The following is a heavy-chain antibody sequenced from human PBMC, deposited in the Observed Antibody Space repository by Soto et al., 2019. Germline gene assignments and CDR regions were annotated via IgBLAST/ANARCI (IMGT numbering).Heavy chain of an antibody. Sequence: QTGGSLRLSCAASGFTFSSYGMHWVRQAPGKGLEWVAVIWYDGSNKYYADSVKGRFTISRDNSKNTLYLQMNSLRAEDTAVYYCARDFYDYVWGSYRPRGWFDPWGQGTLVTVSS. CDR3: ARDFYDYVWGSYRPRGWFDP. V-gene: IGHV3-33*01. D-gene: IGHD3-16*02. CDR1: GFTFSSYG. CDR2: IWYDGSNK. J-gene: IGHJ5*02.